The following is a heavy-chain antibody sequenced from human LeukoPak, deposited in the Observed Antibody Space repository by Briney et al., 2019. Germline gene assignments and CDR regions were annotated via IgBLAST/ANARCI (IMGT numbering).Heavy chain of an antibody. J-gene: IGHJ5*02. V-gene: IGHV3-30*04. CDR2: ISYDGSNK. CDR1: GFTFSGYP. D-gene: IGHD3-3*01. Sequence: GGSLRLSCAASGFTFSGYPIHWVRPAPGKGLEWVAVISYDGSNKYYADSVKGRFTISRDNSKNTLYLQMNSLRAEDTAVYYCALAYYDFWSGPNWFDPWGQGTLVTVSS. CDR3: ALAYYDFWSGPNWFDP.